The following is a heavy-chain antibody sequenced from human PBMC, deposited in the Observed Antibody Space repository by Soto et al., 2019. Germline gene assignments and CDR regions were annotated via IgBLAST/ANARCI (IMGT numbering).Heavy chain of an antibody. J-gene: IGHJ3*02. D-gene: IGHD2-15*01. V-gene: IGHV3-74*01. CDR2: INSDGSST. Sequence: GGSLRLSCAASGFTFSSYWMHWVRQAPGKGLVWVSRINSDGSSTSYADSVKGRFTISRDNAKNTLYLQMNSLRAEDTAVYYCAREIWDIVVVVAATSYDAFDIWGQGTMVT. CDR1: GFTFSSYW. CDR3: AREIWDIVVVVAATSYDAFDI.